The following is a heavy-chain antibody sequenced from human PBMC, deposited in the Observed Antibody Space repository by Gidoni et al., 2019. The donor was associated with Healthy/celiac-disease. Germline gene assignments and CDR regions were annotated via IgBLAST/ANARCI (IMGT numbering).Heavy chain of an antibody. CDR2: ISWNSGSI. D-gene: IGHD4-17*01. J-gene: IGHJ6*02. CDR1: GFTFDDYA. CDR3: AKDRGGGDYVHYYGMDV. V-gene: IGHV3-9*01. Sequence: EVQLVESGGGLVQPGRYLRLSCAASGFTFDDYAMHWVRQAPGKGLEWVSGISWNSGSIGYADSVKGRFTISRDNAKNSLYLQMNSLRAEDTALYYCAKDRGGGDYVHYYGMDVWGQGTTVTVSS.